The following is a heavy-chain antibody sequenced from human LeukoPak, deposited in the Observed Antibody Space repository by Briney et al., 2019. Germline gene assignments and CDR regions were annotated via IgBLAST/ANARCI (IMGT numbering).Heavy chain of an antibody. CDR3: ARPTMVRGVYFDY. D-gene: IGHD3-10*01. CDR1: GFTFSDYY. J-gene: IGHJ4*02. CDR2: ISSSSSYT. V-gene: IGHV3-11*06. Sequence: PGGSLRLSCAASGFTFSDYYMSWIRQAPGKGLEWVSYISSSSSYTNYADSVMGRFTISRDNAKNSLYLQMNSLRAEDTAVYYCARPTMVRGVYFDYWGQGTLVTVSS.